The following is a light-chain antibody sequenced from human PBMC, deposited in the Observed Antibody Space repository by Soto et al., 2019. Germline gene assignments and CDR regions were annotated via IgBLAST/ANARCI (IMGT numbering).Light chain of an antibody. V-gene: IGKV3D-15*03. Sequence: MTQSPSTLSASEGDRVTITCRASQSINTRLAWYQHRPGQAPRLLIYQTSIRAAGIPARFSASGSGTDFTLTISDVQPEDFALYYCHQRQSWPRTFGQGTKVDIK. CDR1: QSINTR. J-gene: IGKJ1*01. CDR3: HQRQSWPRT. CDR2: QTS.